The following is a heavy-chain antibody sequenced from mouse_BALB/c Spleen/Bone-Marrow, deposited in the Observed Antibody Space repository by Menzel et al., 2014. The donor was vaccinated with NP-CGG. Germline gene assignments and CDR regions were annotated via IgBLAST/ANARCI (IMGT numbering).Heavy chain of an antibody. CDR1: GYTFTDHA. V-gene: IGHV1-67*01. D-gene: IGHD2-1*01. J-gene: IGHJ3*01. CDR2: ISTYSGNT. CDR3: ASPIYYGNYEGFAY. Sequence: QVQLQQPGPELVRPGVSMKISCKGSGYTFTDHAMHWVKQSHAKSLEWIGVISTYSGNTNYNQKFKGKATMTVDKSSSTAYLELARLTSEDSAIYYCASPIYYGNYEGFAYWGQGTLVTVSA.